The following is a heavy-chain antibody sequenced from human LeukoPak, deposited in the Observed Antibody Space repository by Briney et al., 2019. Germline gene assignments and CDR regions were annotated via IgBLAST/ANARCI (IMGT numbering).Heavy chain of an antibody. CDR2: ISSSSSYI. V-gene: IGHV3-21*01. J-gene: IGHJ4*02. Sequence: GGSLRLSCAASGFTFSSYSMNWVRQAPGKGLEWVSYISSSSSYIYYADSVKGRFTISRDNAKNSLYLQMNSRRAEDTAVYYCARTPAADWLPPGWGQGTLVTVSS. CDR3: ARTPAADWLPPG. CDR1: GFTFSSYS. D-gene: IGHD3-9*01.